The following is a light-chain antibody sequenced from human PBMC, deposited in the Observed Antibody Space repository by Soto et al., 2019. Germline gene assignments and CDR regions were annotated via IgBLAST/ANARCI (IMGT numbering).Light chain of an antibody. CDR1: QYITTW. J-gene: IGKJ1*01. CDR3: QQYNSYPWT. Sequence: DIQMTQSPSTLSASVGDRVTITCRASQYITTWLDWYQQKPGKAPKLLIYKASSLESGVPSWFSGSGSGTEFTLTISSLQPADSPTYYYQQYNSYPWTCGRGPKVEI. V-gene: IGKV1-5*03. CDR2: KAS.